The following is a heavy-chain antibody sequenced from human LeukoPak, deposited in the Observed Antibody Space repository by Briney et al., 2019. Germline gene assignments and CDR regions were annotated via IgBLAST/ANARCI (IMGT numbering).Heavy chain of an antibody. J-gene: IGHJ6*02. CDR3: ARSGSSSSRYYYYYGMDV. Sequence: GGSLRLSCAASGFTFSSYAMHWVRQAPGKGLEWVAVISYDGSNKYYADSVKGRFTISRDNSKNTLYLQMNSLRAEDTAVYYCARSGSSSSRYYYYYGMDVWGQGTTVTVSS. CDR2: ISYDGSNK. D-gene: IGHD6-6*01. V-gene: IGHV3-30-3*01. CDR1: GFTFSSYA.